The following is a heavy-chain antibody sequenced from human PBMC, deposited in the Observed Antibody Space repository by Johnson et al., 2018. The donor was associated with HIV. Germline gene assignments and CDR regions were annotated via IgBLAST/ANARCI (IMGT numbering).Heavy chain of an antibody. CDR3: ARVNYDSSGSFDI. CDR2: IRQEGSEK. J-gene: IGHJ3*02. CDR1: GFTFSAYW. V-gene: IGHV3-7*02. Sequence: EVQLVESGGGLVQPGGSLRLSCAASGFTFSAYWMTWVRQAPGKGLEWVASIRQEGSEKYYVDSVKGRFTISRDNAKNSLFLQMNSLRAEDTAVYYCARVNYDSSGSFDIWGQGTMVTVSS. D-gene: IGHD3-22*01.